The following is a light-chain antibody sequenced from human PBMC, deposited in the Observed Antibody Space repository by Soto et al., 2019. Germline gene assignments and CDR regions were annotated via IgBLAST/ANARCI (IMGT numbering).Light chain of an antibody. CDR1: NIETKS. V-gene: IGLV3-21*04. CDR2: YDS. CDR3: QVWDSRSDHPWV. J-gene: IGLJ3*02. Sequence: SYELTQPPSVSVAPGKTATITCGGNNIETKSVHWYQQKPGQAPVLVIFYDSDRPSGIHERFSGSNSGNTATLTISRVEAGDEADYYCQVWDSRSDHPWVFGGGTQLTVL.